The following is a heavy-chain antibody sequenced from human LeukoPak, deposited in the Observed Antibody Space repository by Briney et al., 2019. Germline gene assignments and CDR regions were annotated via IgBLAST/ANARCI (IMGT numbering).Heavy chain of an antibody. V-gene: IGHV3-30*02. Sequence: GGSLRLSCAASGFTFSTYGMHWVRQAPGKGLDWVTFMRFDGSNQYYADSVRGRFTISRDNSNNTLYLQMNSLRAEDTAVYYCARERRGGDMITFGGVIVDPYFDYWGQGTLVTVSS. CDR3: ARERRGGDMITFGGVIVDPYFDY. CDR1: GFTFSTYG. CDR2: MRFDGSNQ. J-gene: IGHJ4*02. D-gene: IGHD3-16*02.